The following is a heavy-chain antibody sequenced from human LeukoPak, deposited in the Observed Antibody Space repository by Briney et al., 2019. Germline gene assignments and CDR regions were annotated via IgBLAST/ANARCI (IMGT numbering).Heavy chain of an antibody. CDR3: ARVLLEGKPYYMDV. J-gene: IGHJ6*03. D-gene: IGHD3-10*01. CDR1: GFTVGSNY. CDR2: IYSGGST. Sequence: GGSLRLSCAASGFTVGSNYMSWVRQAPGKGLEWVSVIYSGGSTYYADSVKGRFTISRDNSKNTLYLQMNSLRAEDTAVYYCARVLLEGKPYYMDVWGKGTTVTVSS. V-gene: IGHV3-53*01.